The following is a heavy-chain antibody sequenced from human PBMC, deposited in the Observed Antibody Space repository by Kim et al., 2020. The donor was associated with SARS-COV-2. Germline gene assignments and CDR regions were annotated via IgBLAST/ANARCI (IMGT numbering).Heavy chain of an antibody. CDR2: ISAYNGNT. V-gene: IGHV1-18*01. D-gene: IGHD3-10*01. Sequence: ASVKVSCKASGYTFTSYGISWVRQAPGQGLEWMGWISAYNGNTNYAQKLQGRVTMTTDTSTSTAYMELRSLRSDDTAVYYCARGSMVRGVIKGGNWFDPWGQGTLVTVSS. CDR3: ARGSMVRGVIKGGNWFDP. J-gene: IGHJ5*02. CDR1: GYTFTSYG.